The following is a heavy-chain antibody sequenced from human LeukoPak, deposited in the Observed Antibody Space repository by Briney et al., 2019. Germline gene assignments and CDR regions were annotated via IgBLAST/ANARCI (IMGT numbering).Heavy chain of an antibody. J-gene: IGHJ6*02. CDR2: IYYSGST. Sequence: SETLSPTCTVSGGSISSYYWSWIRQPPGEGLEWIGYIYYSGSTNYNPSLKSRVTISVDTSKNQFSLKLSSVTAADTALYYCARHPGVVANPYYYYYGMDVWGQGTTVTVSS. CDR3: ARHPGVVANPYYYYYGMDV. CDR1: GGSISSYY. D-gene: IGHD2-15*01. V-gene: IGHV4-59*08.